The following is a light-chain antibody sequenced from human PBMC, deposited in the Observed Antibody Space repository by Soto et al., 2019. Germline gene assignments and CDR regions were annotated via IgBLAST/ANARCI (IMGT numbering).Light chain of an antibody. CDR3: QVYAILLGS. J-gene: IGKJ4*01. CDR2: GAS. V-gene: IGKV3-20*01. CDR1: HSVTSRY. Sequence: SRSLSTRERXXLSCXASHSVTSRYVAWYQQKPGHAPRLLFFGASIRATGIPDRFSGSGSGTDFTLTIIRLEPEDCAVYCCQVYAILLGSFCEGT.